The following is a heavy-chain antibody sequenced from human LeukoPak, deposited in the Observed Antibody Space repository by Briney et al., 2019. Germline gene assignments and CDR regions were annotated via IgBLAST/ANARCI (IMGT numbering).Heavy chain of an antibody. D-gene: IGHD2-15*01. CDR1: GFTFSSYA. J-gene: IGHJ3*02. CDR3: ARYCSGGSCPFDAFDI. CDR2: ISSNGGST. Sequence: GGSLRLSSAASGFTFSSYAMHWVRQAPGKGLEYVSAISSNGGSTYYANSVKGRFTISRDNSKNTLYLQMGSLRAEDMAVYYCARYCSGGSCPFDAFDIWGQGTMVTVSS. V-gene: IGHV3-64*01.